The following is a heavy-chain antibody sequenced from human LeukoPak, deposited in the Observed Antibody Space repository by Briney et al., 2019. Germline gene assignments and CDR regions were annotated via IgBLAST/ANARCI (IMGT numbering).Heavy chain of an antibody. CDR1: GFTFSSYG. CDR2: ISYDGSNK. V-gene: IGHV3-30*18. CDR3: AKDQFFGGYDPFDY. Sequence: PGGSLRLSCAASGFTFSSYGMHWVRQAPGKGLEWVAVISYDGSNKYYADSVKGRFTISRDNSKNTLYLQMNSLRAEDTAVYYCAKDQFFGGYDPFDYWGQGTLVTVSS. D-gene: IGHD5-12*01. J-gene: IGHJ4*02.